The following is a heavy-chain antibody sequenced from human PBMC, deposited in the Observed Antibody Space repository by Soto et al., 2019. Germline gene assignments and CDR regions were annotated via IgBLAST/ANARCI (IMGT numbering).Heavy chain of an antibody. J-gene: IGHJ4*02. CDR1: GGTFSSYA. CDR2: IIPIFGTA. V-gene: IGHV1-69*13. CDR3: ARVYDILTGYYGM. Sequence: SVKVSCKASGGTFSSYAISWVRQAPGQGLEWRGGIIPIFGTANYAQKFQGRVTITADESTSTAYMELSSLRSEDTAVYYCARVYDILTGYYGMWGQGTLVTVSS. D-gene: IGHD3-9*01.